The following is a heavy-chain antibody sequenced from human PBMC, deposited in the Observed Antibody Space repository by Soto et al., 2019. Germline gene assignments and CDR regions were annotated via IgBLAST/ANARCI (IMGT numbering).Heavy chain of an antibody. V-gene: IGHV1-18*04. D-gene: IGHD5-12*01. CDR2: ISAYNGNT. CDR1: GYTFTSYG. Sequence: QVQLVQSGAEVKKPGASVKVSCKASGYTFTSYGLSWVRQAPGQGRAWMGWISAYNGNTNYAQKLQGRVTMTTDTSTSTAYMELRSLRSDDTAVYYCASLPRDGYNPTYGMGVWGQGTTVTVSS. CDR3: ASLPRDGYNPTYGMGV. J-gene: IGHJ6*02.